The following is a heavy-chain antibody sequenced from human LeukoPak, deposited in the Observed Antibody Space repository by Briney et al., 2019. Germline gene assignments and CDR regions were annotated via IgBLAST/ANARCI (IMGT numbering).Heavy chain of an antibody. Sequence: NSSETLSLTCTVSGGSISSSSYYWGWIRQPPGKGLEWIGSIYYSGSTYYNPSLKSRVTISVDTSKNQFSLKLSSVTAADTAVYYCAITYDFWSGYLNFDYWGQGTLVTVSS. J-gene: IGHJ4*02. CDR3: AITYDFWSGYLNFDY. V-gene: IGHV4-39*01. CDR2: IYYSGST. CDR1: GGSISSSSYY. D-gene: IGHD3-3*01.